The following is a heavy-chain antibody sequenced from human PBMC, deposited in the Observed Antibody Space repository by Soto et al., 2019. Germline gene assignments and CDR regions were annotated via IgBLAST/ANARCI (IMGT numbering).Heavy chain of an antibody. D-gene: IGHD6-19*01. J-gene: IGHJ4*02. CDR1: GGSISSSSYY. CDR3: ARHPEHQGTYSSGWYFDY. V-gene: IGHV4-39*01. Sequence: QLLESGPGLVKPSETLSLTCTVSGGSISSSSYYWGWIRQPPGKGLEWIGSINYSGSTYYNPSRKSRVTISVDTSKNQFSLNLRSVTAADTAVYSCARHPEHQGTYSSGWYFDYWGQGTLVTVSS. CDR2: INYSGST.